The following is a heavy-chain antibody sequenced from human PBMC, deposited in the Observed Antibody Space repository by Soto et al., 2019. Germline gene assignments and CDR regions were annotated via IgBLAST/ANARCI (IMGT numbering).Heavy chain of an antibody. CDR3: ARAREDSSGWFDY. Sequence: QVQLVQSGAEVKQPGASMKVSCKASGYIFSDNYIHWVRQAPGQGLAWMAWINPKSGGTNYARNFQGRVTLTRDTSISTAYMDRSRLTADDTAVYYCARAREDSSGWFDYWGQGTLVTVSS. D-gene: IGHD6-19*01. CDR1: GYIFSDNY. J-gene: IGHJ4*02. V-gene: IGHV1-2*02. CDR2: INPKSGGT.